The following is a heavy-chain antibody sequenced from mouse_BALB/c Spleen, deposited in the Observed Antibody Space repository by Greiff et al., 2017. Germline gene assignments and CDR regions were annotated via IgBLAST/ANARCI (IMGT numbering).Heavy chain of an antibody. CDR1: GFTFSSYT. J-gene: IGHJ2*01. CDR3: TRGDYYGSSYDY. CDR2: ISSGGSYT. Sequence: EVHLVESGGGLVKPGGSLKLSCAASGFTFSSYTMSWVRQTPEKRLEWVATISSGGSYTYYPDSVKGRFTISRDNAKNTLYLQMSSLKSEDTAMYYCTRGDYYGSSYDYWGQGTTLTVSS. V-gene: IGHV5-6-4*01. D-gene: IGHD1-1*01.